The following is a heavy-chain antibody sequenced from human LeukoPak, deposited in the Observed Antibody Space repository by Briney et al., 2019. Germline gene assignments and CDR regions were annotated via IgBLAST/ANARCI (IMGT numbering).Heavy chain of an antibody. CDR3: AKAPANYVDTAMGTFDY. D-gene: IGHD5-18*01. J-gene: IGHJ4*02. CDR1: GLTFSSYA. CDR2: ISGSGVST. V-gene: IGHV3-23*01. Sequence: GESLRLSCAVSGLTFSSYAMSWVRQAPGKGLEWVSAISGSGVSTYSADSVKGRFTISRDNSKNTPYLQMNSLRAEDTAVYYCAKAPANYVDTAMGTFDYWGKGTLVTVSS.